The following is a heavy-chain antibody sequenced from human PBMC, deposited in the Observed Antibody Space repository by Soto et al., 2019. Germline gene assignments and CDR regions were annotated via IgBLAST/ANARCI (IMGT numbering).Heavy chain of an antibody. CDR1: VYSFASYW. D-gene: IGHD6-6*01. J-gene: IGHJ6*02. V-gene: IGHV5-51*01. Sequence: GESLKSSCQGSVYSFASYWIGWVRQTPGNDLEWMGIIYPGDSDTRYSSSFQGQVTISADKSLRTAYLQWTSLKASDTALYYCARTRSFTLGFYYDGMDVWGQGTTVTSP. CDR3: ARTRSFTLGFYYDGMDV. CDR2: IYPGDSDT.